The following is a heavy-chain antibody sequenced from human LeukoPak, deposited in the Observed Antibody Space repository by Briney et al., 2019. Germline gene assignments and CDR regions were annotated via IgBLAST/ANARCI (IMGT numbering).Heavy chain of an antibody. CDR3: ARDRAILAMDYEFDY. Sequence: GASVKVSCKASGYTFTGYYMHWVRQAPGQRLEWMGWINPKSGGTNYAQKFQGRVTMTRDTSINTAYMDLSSLRSDDTAVYYCARDRAILAMDYEFDYWGQGTLVTVSS. D-gene: IGHD3-16*01. CDR2: INPKSGGT. CDR1: GYTFTGYY. J-gene: IGHJ4*02. V-gene: IGHV1-2*02.